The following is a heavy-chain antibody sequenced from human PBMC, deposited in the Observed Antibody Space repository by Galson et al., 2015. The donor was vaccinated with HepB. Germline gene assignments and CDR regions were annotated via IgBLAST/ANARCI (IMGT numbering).Heavy chain of an antibody. Sequence: SLRLSCATSGFTFSSYSMNWVRQAPGKGLEWVSYISSSSSTVYYADSVKGRFTISRDNAKNSLYLQMNSLRDEDTAVYYCARAAAAQNAFDIWGQGTMVTVSS. J-gene: IGHJ3*02. D-gene: IGHD6-13*01. CDR3: ARAAAAQNAFDI. CDR2: ISSSSSTV. CDR1: GFTFSSYS. V-gene: IGHV3-48*02.